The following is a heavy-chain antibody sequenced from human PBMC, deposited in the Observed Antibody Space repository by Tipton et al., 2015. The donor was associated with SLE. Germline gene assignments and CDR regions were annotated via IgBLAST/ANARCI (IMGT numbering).Heavy chain of an antibody. CDR2: ISPTGDYI. V-gene: IGHV3-21*01. CDR1: GFTFSSYG. J-gene: IGHJ4*02. Sequence: SLRLSCAASGFTFSSYGMHWVRQAPGKGLEWVSSISPTGDYIYYADSLKGRFTISRDSAKNSLYLQMNSLRAEDTAVYYCATSDYIWGSYRYIDYWGQGTLVTVSS. D-gene: IGHD3-16*02. CDR3: ATSDYIWGSYRYIDY.